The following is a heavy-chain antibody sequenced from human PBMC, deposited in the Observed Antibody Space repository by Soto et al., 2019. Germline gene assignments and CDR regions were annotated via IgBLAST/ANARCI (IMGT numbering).Heavy chain of an antibody. D-gene: IGHD3-16*01. Sequence: QMQLVQSGPEVKKPGTSVKVSCKTSGFTFTSSAMQWVRQARGQGLEWIGWIVVGSGHTNHAQKFQKRVTITRDMSTSTADMELSSLRSEDTAMYYCAAASSTSGGYYGMDVWGQGTTVTVSS. V-gene: IGHV1-58*02. CDR2: IVVGSGHT. J-gene: IGHJ6*02. CDR1: GFTFTSSA. CDR3: AAASSTSGGYYGMDV.